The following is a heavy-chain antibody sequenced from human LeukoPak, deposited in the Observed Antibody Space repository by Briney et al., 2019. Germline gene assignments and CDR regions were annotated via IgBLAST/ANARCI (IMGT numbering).Heavy chain of an antibody. Sequence: GGSLTLSCVVSGFSFSDYWMTWVRQAPGKGLEFVANIKQDGSYTNYVDSVKGRFTISRDNARNLLYLQMNSLRVEDTAVYYCAKDAYSGSVDYWGQGTLVTVSS. CDR2: IKQDGSYT. D-gene: IGHD6-19*01. CDR1: GFSFSDYW. CDR3: AKDAYSGSVDY. V-gene: IGHV3-7*05. J-gene: IGHJ4*02.